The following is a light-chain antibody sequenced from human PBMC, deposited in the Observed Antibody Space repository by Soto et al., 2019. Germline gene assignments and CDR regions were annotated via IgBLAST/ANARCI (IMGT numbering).Light chain of an antibody. Sequence: EIVMTQSPATLSVSPGERATLSCRASQSVSNNLAWYQQKFGQAPRLLVYGASIRATGIPARFSGSGSGTEFTLTISSLQSEDFAVYFCHQYNNWQTWTFGQGTKVDI. V-gene: IGKV3-15*01. CDR1: QSVSNN. CDR3: HQYNNWQTWT. J-gene: IGKJ1*01. CDR2: GAS.